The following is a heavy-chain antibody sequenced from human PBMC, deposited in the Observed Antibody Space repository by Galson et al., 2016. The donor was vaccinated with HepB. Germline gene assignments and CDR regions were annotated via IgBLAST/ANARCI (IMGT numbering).Heavy chain of an antibody. Sequence: SVKVSCKVSGFTFSSSAIQWVRQARGQRLEWKGWIVVGSGNADYAAKFQQRAPFTRDRSTTTAHLVLTSLPSEATAVYYCAAALSSCTGTFCYWPLSYWGQGTLVTVSS. CDR2: IVVGSGNA. V-gene: IGHV1-58*02. CDR1: GFTFSSSA. CDR3: AAALSSCTGTFCYWPLSY. J-gene: IGHJ4*02. D-gene: IGHD2-15*01.